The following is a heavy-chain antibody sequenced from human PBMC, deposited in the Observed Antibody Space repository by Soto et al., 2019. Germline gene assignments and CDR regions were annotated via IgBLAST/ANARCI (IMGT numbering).Heavy chain of an antibody. CDR2: MSYDGSDT. Sequence: WGSMRLSCVGSGFVFINNGIHLGRQTPCKWLEWVAFMSYDGSDTFYADSVKGRFTISRDNSKNTLFLHMSNLRAEDTAMYYCTIVRVADSALDHWGQGTLVTVSS. V-gene: IGHV3-30*02. D-gene: IGHD3-10*02. CDR1: GFVFINNG. CDR3: TIVRVADSALDH. J-gene: IGHJ4*02.